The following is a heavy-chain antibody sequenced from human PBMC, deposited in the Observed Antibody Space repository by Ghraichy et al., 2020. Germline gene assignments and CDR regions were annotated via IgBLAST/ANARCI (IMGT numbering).Heavy chain of an antibody. V-gene: IGHV3-74*01. D-gene: IGHD3-22*01. CDR1: GFTFSSYW. J-gene: IGHJ3*02. CDR2: INSDGSST. CDR3: ARDYFPDSSGYYTSNAFDI. Sequence: GGSLRLSCAASGFTFSSYWMHWVRQAPGKGLVWVSRINSDGSSTSYADSVKGRFTISRDNAKNTLYLQMNSLGAEDTAVYYCARDYFPDSSGYYTSNAFDIWGQGTMVTVSS.